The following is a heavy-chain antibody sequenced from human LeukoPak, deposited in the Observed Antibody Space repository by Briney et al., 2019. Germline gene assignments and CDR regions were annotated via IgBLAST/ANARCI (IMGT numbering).Heavy chain of an antibody. J-gene: IGHJ3*02. CDR1: GYTFTSYY. D-gene: IGHD3-10*01. CDR2: INPSGGST. Sequence: ASVKVSCKASGYTFTSYYMHWVRQAPGQGLEWMGIINPSGGSTSYAQKFQGRVTMTRDTSTSTVYMELSSLRSEDTAVYYCASTPLGRWFGSPGKAFDIWGQGTMVTVSS. CDR3: ASTPLGRWFGSPGKAFDI. V-gene: IGHV1-46*01.